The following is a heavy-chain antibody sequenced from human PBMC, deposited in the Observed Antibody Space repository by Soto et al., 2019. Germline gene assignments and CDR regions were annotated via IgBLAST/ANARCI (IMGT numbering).Heavy chain of an antibody. CDR1: GGSISSGGYY. Sequence: SETLSLTCTVSGGSISSGGYYWSWIRQHPGKGLEWIGYIYYSGSTYYNPSLKSRVTISVDTSKNQFSLKLSSVTAADTAVYYCARSLSHSTPTFDPWGQGTLVTVS. CDR3: ARSLSHSTPTFDP. CDR2: IYYSGST. V-gene: IGHV4-31*03. J-gene: IGHJ5*02.